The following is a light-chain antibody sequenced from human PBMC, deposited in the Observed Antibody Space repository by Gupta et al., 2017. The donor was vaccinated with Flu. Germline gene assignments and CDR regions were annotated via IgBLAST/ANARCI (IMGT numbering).Light chain of an antibody. CDR2: TTS. Sequence: DIQMTQSPSTQSAFIGDTVTITCRASQSIRRWLAWYQQKPGKAPKLLIYTTSSLESGVPSRFSGSGSGTEFTLTIHSLQPDDFATYYCHQYDTYPWTFGQGTKVESK. V-gene: IGKV1-5*03. CDR1: QSIRRW. J-gene: IGKJ1*01. CDR3: HQYDTYPWT.